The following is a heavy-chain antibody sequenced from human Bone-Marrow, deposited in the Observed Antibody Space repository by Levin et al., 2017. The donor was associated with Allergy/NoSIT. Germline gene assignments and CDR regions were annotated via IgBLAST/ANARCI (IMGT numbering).Heavy chain of an antibody. CDR3: ARDIVVVVAATRWFDP. V-gene: IGHV4-39*07. D-gene: IGHD2-15*01. J-gene: IGHJ5*02. CDR1: GGSISSSSYY. Sequence: SQTLSLTCTVSGGSISSSSYYWGWIRQPPGKGLEWIGSIYYSGSTYYNPSLKSRVTISVDTSKNQFSLKLSSVTAADTAVYYCARDIVVVVAATRWFDPWGQGTLVTVSS. CDR2: IYYSGST.